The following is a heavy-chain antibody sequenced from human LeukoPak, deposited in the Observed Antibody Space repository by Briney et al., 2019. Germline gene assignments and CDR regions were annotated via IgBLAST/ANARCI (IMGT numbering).Heavy chain of an antibody. CDR2: INPSGGST. Sequence: ASVKVSCKASGYTFTSYYMHWVRQAPGQGLEWMGIINPSGGSTSYAQKFQGRVTMTRDMSTSTVYMELSSLRSEDTAVYYCARVVGVYSSSGAWFDPWGQGTLVTVSS. J-gene: IGHJ5*02. D-gene: IGHD6-13*01. CDR3: ARVVGVYSSSGAWFDP. CDR1: GYTFTSYY. V-gene: IGHV1-46*01.